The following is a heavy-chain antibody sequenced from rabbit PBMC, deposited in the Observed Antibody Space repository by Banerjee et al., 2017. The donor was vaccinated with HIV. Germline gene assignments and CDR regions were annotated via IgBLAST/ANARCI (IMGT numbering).Heavy chain of an antibody. Sequence: QSLEESGGDRVKPGASLTLTCTASGFSFSSSYYMCWVRQAPGKGLECIACIYGGSGDSTWYASWAKGRFTISRTSSTTVTLQLTSLTAGDTATYFCARGSAAMTMVITGFYFSLWGPGTLVTVS. CDR1: GFSFSSSYY. D-gene: IGHD2-1*01. CDR3: ARGSAAMTMVITGFYFSL. J-gene: IGHJ4*01. V-gene: IGHV1S40*01. CDR2: IYGGSGDST.